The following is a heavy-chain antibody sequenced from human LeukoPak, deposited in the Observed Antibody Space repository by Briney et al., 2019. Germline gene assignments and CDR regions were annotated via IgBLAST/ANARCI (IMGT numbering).Heavy chain of an antibody. CDR1: GLTFNTSA. CDR2: ISYDGSNK. J-gene: IGHJ4*02. V-gene: IGHV3-30-3*01. CDR3: ARTHLTYSYGPFGY. Sequence: AGGSLRLSCAASGLTFNTSAMHWVRQAPGKGLEWVAVISYDGSNKYYADSVKGRFTISRDNSKNTLYLQMNSLRAEDTAVYYCARTHLTYSYGPFGYWGQGTLVTVSS. D-gene: IGHD5-18*01.